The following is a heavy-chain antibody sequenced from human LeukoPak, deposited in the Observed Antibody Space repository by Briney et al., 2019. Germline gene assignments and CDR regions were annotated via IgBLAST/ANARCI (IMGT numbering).Heavy chain of an antibody. D-gene: IGHD3-10*01. CDR1: GFTFSSYS. J-gene: IGHJ3*02. CDR3: ATWRGDAFDI. Sequence: PGGSLRLSCAASGFTFSSYSMNWVRQAPGKGLEWVSSISSSSSYIYYADSVKGRFTISRDNAKNSLYLQMNGLRAEDTAVYYCATWRGDAFDIWGQGTMVTVSS. V-gene: IGHV3-21*01. CDR2: ISSSSSYI.